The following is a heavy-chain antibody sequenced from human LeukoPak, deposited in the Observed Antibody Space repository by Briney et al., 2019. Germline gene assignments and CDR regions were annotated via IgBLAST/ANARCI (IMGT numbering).Heavy chain of an antibody. Sequence: GGSLSLSCAPSGFNLDDYDMHCVRQAPGKGLEWVSLISGEGGSTYYAAPVKGRFTSSRDNSKNSLYLQMYSLSTEATALYYCAQDMKMDTCIYHWFDPWGEGTLVTVSS. CDR2: ISGEGGST. CDR1: GFNLDDYD. J-gene: IGHJ5*02. D-gene: IGHD5-24*01. CDR3: AQDMKMDTCIYHWFDP. V-gene: IGHV3-43*02.